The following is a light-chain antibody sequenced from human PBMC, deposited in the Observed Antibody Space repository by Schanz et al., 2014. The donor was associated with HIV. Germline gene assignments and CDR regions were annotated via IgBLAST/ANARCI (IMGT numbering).Light chain of an antibody. CDR1: SGDAGRYDY. CDR2: DVT. Sequence: QSALTQPASVSGSLGQSITISCTGTSGDAGRYDYLSWYQQHPGQAPKLLIYDVTYRPSGISNRFSGSKSGYTASLTISGLQAEDEADYYCSSYTTSSTLVFGGGTQLTVL. V-gene: IGLV2-14*03. J-gene: IGLJ2*01. CDR3: SSYTTSSTLV.